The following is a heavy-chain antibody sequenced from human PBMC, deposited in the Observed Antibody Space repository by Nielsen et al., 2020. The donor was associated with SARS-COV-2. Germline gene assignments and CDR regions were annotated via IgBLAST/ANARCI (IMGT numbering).Heavy chain of an antibody. V-gene: IGHV1-3*01. D-gene: IGHD6-13*01. CDR1: GYTFTSYA. Sequence: ASVKVSCKASGYTFTSYAMHWVRQAPGQRLEWMGWINAGNGNTKYSQKFQGGVTITRDTSASTAYMELSSLRSEDTAVYYCARERAAGAKYYYYYYMDVWGKGTTVTVSS. J-gene: IGHJ6*03. CDR3: ARERAAGAKYYYYYYMDV. CDR2: INAGNGNT.